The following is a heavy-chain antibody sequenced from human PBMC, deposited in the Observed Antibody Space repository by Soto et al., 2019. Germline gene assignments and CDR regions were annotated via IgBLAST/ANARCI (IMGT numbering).Heavy chain of an antibody. D-gene: IGHD5-18*01. Sequence: SVKVSCKASGGTFSSYAISWVRQAPGQGLEWMGGIIPIFGTANYAQKFQGRVTITADESTSTAYMELSSLRSEDTAVYYCAGGDSYVSYYYYYGMDVWGQGTTVTVSS. J-gene: IGHJ6*02. CDR3: AGGDSYVSYYYYYGMDV. CDR1: GGTFSSYA. CDR2: IIPIFGTA. V-gene: IGHV1-69*13.